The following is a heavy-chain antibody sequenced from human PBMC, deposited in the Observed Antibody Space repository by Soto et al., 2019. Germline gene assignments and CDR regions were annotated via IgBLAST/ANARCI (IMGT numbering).Heavy chain of an antibody. Sequence: QLQLQESGPGLVKPSETLSLTCTVSGGSISSSSYYWGWIRQPPGKGLEWIGSIYYSGSTYYNPSLKSRVTISVDTSKNQCSLKLSSVTAADTAVYYCARVFYGDYHFWSTKDAFDIWGQGTMVTVSS. CDR1: GGSISSSSYY. D-gene: IGHD4-17*01. V-gene: IGHV4-39*01. CDR2: IYYSGST. J-gene: IGHJ3*02. CDR3: ARVFYGDYHFWSTKDAFDI.